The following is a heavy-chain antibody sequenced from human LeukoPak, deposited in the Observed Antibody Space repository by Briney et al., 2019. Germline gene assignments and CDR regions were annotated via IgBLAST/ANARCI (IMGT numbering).Heavy chain of an antibody. CDR1: GYTFTGYY. V-gene: IGHV1-2*06. CDR2: INPNSGGT. D-gene: IGHD2-2*01. J-gene: IGHJ5*02. CDR3: ARGKGYCSSTSCSLRWFDP. Sequence: ASVNVSCKASGYTFTGYYMHWVRQAPGQGLEWMGRINPNSGGTNYAQKFQGRVTMTRDTSISTAYMELSRLRSDDTAVYYCARGKGYCSSTSCSLRWFDPWGQGTLVTVSS.